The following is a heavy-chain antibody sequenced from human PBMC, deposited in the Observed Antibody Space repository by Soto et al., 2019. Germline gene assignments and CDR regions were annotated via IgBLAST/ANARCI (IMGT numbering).Heavy chain of an antibody. J-gene: IGHJ4*02. D-gene: IGHD2-2*01. CDR1: GFSFSSYG. CDR3: ARVGGGSSSTRYVGF. Sequence: QVQLVESGGGVVQPGRSLGLSCAASGFSFSSYGMHWVRQAPGKGLEWVALIWFDGTSEYYADSVKGRFTISRDNSKNTLYLQMNSLRAEDTAVYYCARVGGGSSSTRYVGFWGQGTLVTVSS. V-gene: IGHV3-33*01. CDR2: IWFDGTSE.